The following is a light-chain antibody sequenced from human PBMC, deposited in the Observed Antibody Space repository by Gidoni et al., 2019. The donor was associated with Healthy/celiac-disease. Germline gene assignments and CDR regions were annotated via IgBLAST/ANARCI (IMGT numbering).Light chain of an antibody. J-gene: IGLJ1*01. Sequence: GSPGQSITISCTGTSSDVGGYNYVSWYQQHPGKAPKLMIYDVSNRPSGVSNRFSGSKSGNPASLTISGLQAEDEADYYCSSYTSSSTPYVFGTGTKVTVL. CDR3: SSYTSSSTPYV. V-gene: IGLV2-14*04. CDR2: DVS. CDR1: SSDVGGYNY.